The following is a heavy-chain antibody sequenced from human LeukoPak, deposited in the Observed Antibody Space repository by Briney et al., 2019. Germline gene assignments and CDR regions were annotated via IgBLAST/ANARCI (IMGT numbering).Heavy chain of an antibody. D-gene: IGHD3-3*01. V-gene: IGHV1-18*01. CDR3: ARDAAEYDFWSGYYTGILGY. Sequence: GASVKVSFKASGYTFTSYGISWVRQAPGQGLEWMGWISAYNGNTNYAQELQGRVTMTTDTSTSTAYMELRSLRSDDTAVYYCARDAAEYDFWSGYYTGILGYWGQGTLVTVSS. CDR1: GYTFTSYG. CDR2: ISAYNGNT. J-gene: IGHJ4*02.